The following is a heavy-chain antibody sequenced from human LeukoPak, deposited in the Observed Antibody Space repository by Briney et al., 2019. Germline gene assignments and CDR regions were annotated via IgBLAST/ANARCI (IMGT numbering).Heavy chain of an antibody. CDR1: GGSISSGGFY. CDR2: IYYSGST. CDR3: ARGTGEQQLVGTPFDY. Sequence: PSQTLSLTCTVSGGSISSGGFYWSWIRQHPGKGLEWIGHIYYSGSTYYNPSLKSRVTMSVDTSKNQFSLKLSSVTAADTAVYFCARGTGEQQLVGTPFDYWGQGTLVTVSS. V-gene: IGHV4-31*03. D-gene: IGHD6-13*01. J-gene: IGHJ4*02.